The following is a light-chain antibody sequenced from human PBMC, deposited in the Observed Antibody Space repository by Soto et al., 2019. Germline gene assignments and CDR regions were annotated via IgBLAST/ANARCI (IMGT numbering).Light chain of an antibody. J-gene: IGKJ4*01. Sequence: EIVLTQSPGTLSLSPGERATLSCRASQSVSSSYLAWYQQKPGQAPRLLIYGASSRATGIPDRFSGSGSGTDFTLTINSLEPEDFAVYYCQQFSSYPLTFGGGTKVDNK. V-gene: IGKV3-20*01. CDR2: GAS. CDR3: QQFSSYPLT. CDR1: QSVSSSY.